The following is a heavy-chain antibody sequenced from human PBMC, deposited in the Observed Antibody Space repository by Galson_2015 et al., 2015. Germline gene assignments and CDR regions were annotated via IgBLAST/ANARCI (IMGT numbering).Heavy chain of an antibody. CDR1: GFPFSTYG. CDR3: ANEHYYASRSLGPDY. V-gene: IGHV3-30*18. CDR2: ISFDGGDK. J-gene: IGHJ4*02. D-gene: IGHD3-10*01. Sequence: SLRLSCAASGFPFSTYGIHWVRQAPGKGLEWVAFISFDGGDKYYADSVKGRFTISRDNSKNALYLQMNTLRAEDTAVYYCANEHYYASRSLGPDYWGQGTLVTVSS.